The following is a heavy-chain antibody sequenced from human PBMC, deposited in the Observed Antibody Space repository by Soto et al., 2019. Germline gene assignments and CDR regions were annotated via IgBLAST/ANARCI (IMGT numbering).Heavy chain of an antibody. V-gene: IGHV3-7*03. J-gene: IGHJ4*02. Sequence: GGSLRLSCAASGFTFSSYLMSWVRQAPGKGLEWVANIKQDGSEKYYVDSVKGRFTISRDNSKNTVYLQMNSLRAEDTAVYYCAKRPLTAAGFDYWGQGTLVTVSS. CDR1: GFTFSSYL. D-gene: IGHD6-13*01. CDR2: IKQDGSEK. CDR3: AKRPLTAAGFDY.